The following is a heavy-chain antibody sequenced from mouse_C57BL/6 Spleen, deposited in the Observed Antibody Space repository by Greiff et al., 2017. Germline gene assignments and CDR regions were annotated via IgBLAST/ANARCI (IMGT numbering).Heavy chain of an antibody. V-gene: IGHV1-82*01. J-gene: IGHJ1*03. CDR1: GYAFSSSW. CDR3: ARCYDGYFDV. D-gene: IGHD2-3*01. CDR2: IYPGDGDT. Sequence: QVQLKQSGPELVKPGASVKISCKASGYAFSSSWMNWVKQRPGKGLEWIGRIYPGDGDTNYNGKFKGKATLTADKSSSTAYMQLSSLTSEDSAVYFCARCYDGYFDVWGTGTTVTVSS.